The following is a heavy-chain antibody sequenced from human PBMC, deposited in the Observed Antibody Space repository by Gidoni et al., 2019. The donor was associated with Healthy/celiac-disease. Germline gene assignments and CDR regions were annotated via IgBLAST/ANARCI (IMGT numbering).Heavy chain of an antibody. D-gene: IGHD6-13*01. J-gene: IGHJ4*02. V-gene: IGHV4-34*01. CDR3: ARGREQQLVPRGLFDY. Sequence: QVQLQQWGAGLLKPSETLSLTCAVYGGSFSGYYWSWIRQPPGKGLAWIGEINHSGSTNYNPSLKSRVTISVDTSKNQFSLKLSSVTAADTAVYYCARGREQQLVPRGLFDYWGQGTLVTVSS. CDR1: GGSFSGYY. CDR2: INHSGST.